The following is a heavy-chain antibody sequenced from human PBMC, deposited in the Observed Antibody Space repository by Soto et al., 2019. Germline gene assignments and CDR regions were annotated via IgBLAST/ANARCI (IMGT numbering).Heavy chain of an antibody. CDR3: ARDQSSNLPDYGDDFDY. D-gene: IGHD4-17*01. CDR2: ISYDGSNK. V-gene: IGHV3-30-3*01. CDR1: GFTFSSYA. Sequence: QVQLVESGGGVVQPGRSLRLSCAASGFTFSSYAMHWVRQAPGKGLEWVAVISYDGSNKYYADSVKGRFTISRDNSKKTLYLQTNSLRAEDTAVYYCARDQSSNLPDYGDDFDYWGQGTLVTVSS. J-gene: IGHJ4*02.